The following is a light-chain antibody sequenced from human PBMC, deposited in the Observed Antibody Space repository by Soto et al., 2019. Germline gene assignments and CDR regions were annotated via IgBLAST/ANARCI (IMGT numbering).Light chain of an antibody. CDR3: QQRYNWPPLT. CDR1: QTVGSF. Sequence: EIVLTQSPATLSLSPGEIATLSCRASQTVGSFLAWYQHKPGQAPRLLIYNTSKRANGIPARFSGSGSGTDFTLTISSLEPEDFAVYYCQQRYNWPPLTFGGGTKVEMK. CDR2: NTS. J-gene: IGKJ4*01. V-gene: IGKV3-11*01.